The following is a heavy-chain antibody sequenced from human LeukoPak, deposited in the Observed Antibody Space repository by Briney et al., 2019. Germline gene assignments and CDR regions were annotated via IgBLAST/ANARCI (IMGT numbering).Heavy chain of an antibody. Sequence: SVKVSCKASGGTFSSYAISWVRQAPGQGLEWMGGIIPIFGTANYAQKFQGRVTITTDESTSTAYMELSSLRSEDTAVYYCARDLSRDGYNFGYWGQGTLVTVSS. D-gene: IGHD5-24*01. CDR1: GGTFSSYA. V-gene: IGHV1-69*05. CDR2: IIPIFGTA. J-gene: IGHJ4*02. CDR3: ARDLSRDGYNFGY.